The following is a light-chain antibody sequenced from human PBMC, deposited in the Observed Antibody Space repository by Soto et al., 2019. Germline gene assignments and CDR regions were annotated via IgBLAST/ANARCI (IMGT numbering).Light chain of an antibody. V-gene: IGKV1-8*01. CDR3: QQYYSYQWT. CDR1: QGISSY. J-gene: IGKJ1*01. CDR2: AAS. Sequence: AIRMTPSPSSLSASTEDRVTIPCRASQGISSYLAWYQQKPGKAPKLLIYAASTLQSGVPSRFSGSGSGTDFTLTISCLQSEDFATYYCQQYYSYQWTFGQGTKVDIK.